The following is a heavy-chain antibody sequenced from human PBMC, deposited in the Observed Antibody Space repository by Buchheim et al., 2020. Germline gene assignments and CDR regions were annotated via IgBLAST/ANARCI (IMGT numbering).Heavy chain of an antibody. V-gene: IGHV3-23*04. Sequence: VQLVESGGGVVQPGRSLRLSCAASGFTFSSYGMHWVRQAPGKGLEWVSAISGSGGSTYYADSVKGRFPLSRDNSKNTLYLQMNSLRAEDTAVYYCAKGGHYYDSSGYYDWGQGTL. CDR3: AKGGHYYDSSGYYD. J-gene: IGHJ4*02. CDR1: GFTFSSYG. CDR2: ISGSGGST. D-gene: IGHD3-22*01.